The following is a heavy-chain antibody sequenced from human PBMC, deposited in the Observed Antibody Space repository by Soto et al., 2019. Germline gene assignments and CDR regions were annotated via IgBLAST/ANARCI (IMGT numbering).Heavy chain of an antibody. CDR3: ARGRIVASIHDAFEI. CDR1: GYPFTSYG. Sequence: ASVNVSCKASGYPFTSYGISWVRQAPGQGLEWVARISAYNGKRDTAEKFQGRVTMTLDTSTDTAHMELGDLTSADTAVYYCARGRIVASIHDAFEIWGQGTKVTVSS. V-gene: IGHV1-18*01. J-gene: IGHJ3*02. CDR2: ISAYNGKR. D-gene: IGHD5-12*01.